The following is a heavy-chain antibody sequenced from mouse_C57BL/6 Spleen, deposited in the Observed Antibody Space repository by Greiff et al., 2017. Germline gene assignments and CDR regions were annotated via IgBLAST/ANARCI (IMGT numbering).Heavy chain of an antibody. V-gene: IGHV1-7*01. CDR1: GYTFTSYW. Sequence: QVQLKESGAELAKPGASVKLSCKASGYTFTSYWMHWVKQRPGQGLEWIGYINPSSGYTKYNQKFKVKATLTADKSSSTAYMQLSSLTYEDSAVYYCARVVSTYFAYWGQGTTLTVSS. CDR2: INPSSGYT. D-gene: IGHD1-1*01. CDR3: ARVVSTYFAY. J-gene: IGHJ2*01.